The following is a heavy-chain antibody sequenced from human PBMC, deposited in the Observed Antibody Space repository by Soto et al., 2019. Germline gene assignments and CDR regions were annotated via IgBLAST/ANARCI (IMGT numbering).Heavy chain of an antibody. Sequence: WASVKVSCKASGYTFTSYDINWVRQATGQGLEWMGWMNPNSGNTVYAQKFQGRVTMTRNTSISTAYMELSSLRSEDTAVYYCARGGVVLLWFGESPEPFDYWGQGTLVTVSS. CDR3: ARGGVVLLWFGESPEPFDY. V-gene: IGHV1-8*01. CDR1: GYTFTSYD. D-gene: IGHD3-10*01. J-gene: IGHJ4*02. CDR2: MNPNSGNT.